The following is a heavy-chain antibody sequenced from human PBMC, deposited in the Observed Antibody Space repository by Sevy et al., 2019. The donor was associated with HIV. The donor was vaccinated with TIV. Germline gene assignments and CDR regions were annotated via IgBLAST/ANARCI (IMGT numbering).Heavy chain of an antibody. CDR2: ITRNSYEAYGGTT. V-gene: IGHV3-49*03. CDR1: GFTFDDYA. Sequence: GGSLRLSCTASGFTFDDYAMSWFRQAPGKGLEWVAFITRNSYEAYGGTTEYAASVKGRFTISREDSKSIAYLQMNSLKTEDTAVYYCTRGLATADTPENYFDYWGQGTLVTVSS. D-gene: IGHD2-15*01. CDR3: TRGLATADTPENYFDY. J-gene: IGHJ4*02.